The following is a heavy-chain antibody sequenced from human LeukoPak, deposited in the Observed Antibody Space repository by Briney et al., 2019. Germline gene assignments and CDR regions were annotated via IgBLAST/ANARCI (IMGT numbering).Heavy chain of an antibody. V-gene: IGHV3-53*01. CDR1: GFPVSINS. J-gene: IGHJ4*02. CDR3: ARRAGEYTHPYDY. D-gene: IGHD4-17*01. Sequence: GGSLRLSCTVSGFPVSINSMSWVRQAPGKGLEWVSFIYSGGNTHYSDSVKGRFTISRDSSKNTLYLQMNSLRAEDTAVYYCARRAGEYTHPYDYWGQGTLVTVSS. CDR2: IYSGGNT.